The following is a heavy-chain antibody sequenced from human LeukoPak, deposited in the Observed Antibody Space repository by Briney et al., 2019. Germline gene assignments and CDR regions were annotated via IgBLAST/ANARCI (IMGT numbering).Heavy chain of an antibody. V-gene: IGHV1-8*01. J-gene: IGHJ6*02. CDR2: MNPNSGNT. CDR3: ARGAGRTYYYYGMDV. Sequence: ASVNVSCTASGYTFTSYDINWVRQATGQGLEWMGWMNPNSGNTGYAQKFQGRVTMTRNTSISTAYMELSSLRSEDTAVYYCARGAGRTYYYYGMDVWGQGTTVTVSS. CDR1: GYTFTSYD.